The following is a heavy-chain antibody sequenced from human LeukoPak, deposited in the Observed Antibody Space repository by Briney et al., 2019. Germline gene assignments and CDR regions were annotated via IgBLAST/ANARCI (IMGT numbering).Heavy chain of an antibody. CDR1: GFTFYDYA. Sequence: GGSLRHSCAASGFTFYDYAMHWVRQAPGKGLEWVSLISGDGGSTYYADSVKGRFTISRYNSKSSLYLQMNSLRIEDTALYYCSKVISWGGNSGDYWGQGTLVTVSS. V-gene: IGHV3-43*02. CDR2: ISGDGGST. CDR3: SKVISWGGNSGDY. D-gene: IGHD4-23*01. J-gene: IGHJ4*02.